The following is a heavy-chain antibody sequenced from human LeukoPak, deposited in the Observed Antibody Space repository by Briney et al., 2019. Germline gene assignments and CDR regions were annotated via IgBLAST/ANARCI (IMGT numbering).Heavy chain of an antibody. CDR1: GFICNNYA. D-gene: IGHD6-19*01. Sequence: GGSLRLSCAGSGFICNNYAMHWVRQPPGKGLEWVSGISWNSGSIDYADSVKGRFTISRDNAKNSLYLQMNSLRVEDTAFYYCAKDNRRHYTSGPNPDSLHWGQGALVTVSS. J-gene: IGHJ4*02. CDR2: ISWNSGSI. CDR3: AKDNRRHYTSGPNPDSLH. V-gene: IGHV3-9*01.